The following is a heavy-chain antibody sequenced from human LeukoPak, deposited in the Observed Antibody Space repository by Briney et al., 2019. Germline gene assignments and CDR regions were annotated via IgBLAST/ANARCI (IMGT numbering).Heavy chain of an antibody. D-gene: IGHD5-12*01. V-gene: IGHV3-23*01. CDR1: GFTFSSYA. CDR3: ANQRWLQFSYFDY. Sequence: GGSLRLSCAASGFTFSSYAMSWVRQAPGKGLEWVSAISGSGGSTYYADSVKGRFTISRDNSKNTLYLQMNSLRAEDTAVYYCANQRWLQFSYFDYWGQGTLVTVSS. CDR2: ISGSGGST. J-gene: IGHJ4*02.